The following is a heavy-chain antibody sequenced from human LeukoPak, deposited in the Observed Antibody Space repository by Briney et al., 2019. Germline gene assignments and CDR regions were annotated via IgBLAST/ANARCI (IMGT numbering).Heavy chain of an antibody. CDR1: GFSSSSYI. Sequence: RGSLRLSRAASGFSSSSYIMNWVRQAPGKGLEWISSISSSGTYIYYADSVKGRFTISRDNAKNSLYLQMNSLRAEHTALYYCAKDWHYCGPGHRGEGALVTVSS. CDR2: ISSSGTYI. V-gene: IGHV3-21*01. J-gene: IGHJ1*01. CDR3: AKDWHYCGPGH. D-gene: IGHD4-23*01.